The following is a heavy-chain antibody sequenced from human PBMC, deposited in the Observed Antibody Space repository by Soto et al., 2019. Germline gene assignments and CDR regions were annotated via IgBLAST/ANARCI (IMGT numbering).Heavy chain of an antibody. CDR1: GDSISSSNW. CDR2: IYHSGNT. J-gene: IGHJ4*02. CDR3: ARAANYYDSTGYYTFDH. D-gene: IGHD3-22*01. Sequence: SETLSLTCVVSGDSISSSNWWSWVRQPPGKRLEWIGEIYHSGNTNYNPSLKSRVTISVDKSKNQFSLKLRSVTAADTAVYYCARAANYYDSTGYYTFDHWGQGTLVTVSS. V-gene: IGHV4-4*02.